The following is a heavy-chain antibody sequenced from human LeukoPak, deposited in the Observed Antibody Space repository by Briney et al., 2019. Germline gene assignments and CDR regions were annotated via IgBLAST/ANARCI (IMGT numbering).Heavy chain of an antibody. V-gene: IGHV1-18*01. D-gene: IGHD3-22*01. CDR2: ISDYSGNT. J-gene: IGHJ4*02. CDR3: ARDLMVVVIATGDYYFDY. CDR1: GYPFTNYG. Sequence: ASVKVSCKASGYPFTNYGIRWVRQAPGQGLEWVGSISDYSGNTNYAQKLQDRLTMTTDASTSTAFMELRSLRSDDTAVYYCARDLMVVVIATGDYYFDYWGQGTLVTVSS.